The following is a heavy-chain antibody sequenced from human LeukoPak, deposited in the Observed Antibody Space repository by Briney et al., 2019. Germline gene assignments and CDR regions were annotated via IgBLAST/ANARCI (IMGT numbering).Heavy chain of an antibody. V-gene: IGHV3-15*01. CDR1: GFTFSNAW. CDR2: IKSKTDGGTT. Sequence: PGGSLRLSCAASGFTFSNAWMSWVRQAPGKGLEWVGRIKSKTDGGTTDYVAPVKGRFTISRDDSKNTLYLQMNSLKTEDTAVYYCTTWVVATINDYWGQGTLVTVSS. J-gene: IGHJ4*02. CDR3: TTWVVATINDY. D-gene: IGHD5-12*01.